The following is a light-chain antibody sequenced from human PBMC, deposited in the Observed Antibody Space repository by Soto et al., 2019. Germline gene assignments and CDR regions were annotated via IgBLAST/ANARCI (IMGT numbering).Light chain of an antibody. CDR2: NNH. CDR3: AAWDGRLSGPV. V-gene: IGLV1-44*01. J-gene: IGLJ2*01. Sequence: QSVLTQPSSASGTPGQRVTISCSGGSSNIGGNTAHWYQQFPGTAPKLLIYNNHQRPSGVPDRFSGSKSGTSASLAISGLQSEDEAMYYCAAWDGRLSGPVFGEGTKLTVL. CDR1: SSNIGGNT.